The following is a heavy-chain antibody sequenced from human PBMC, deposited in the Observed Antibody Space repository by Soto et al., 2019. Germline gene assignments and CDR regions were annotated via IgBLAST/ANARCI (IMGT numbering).Heavy chain of an antibody. V-gene: IGHV3-30*18. J-gene: IGHJ4*02. CDR1: GFTFSSYG. Sequence: QVQLVESGGGVVQPGRSLRLSCAASGFTFSSYGMHWVRQAPGKGLEWVAVISYDGSNKYYADSVKGRFTISRDNSKNTLYLQMNSLRAEDTAVYYCAKDYYGSETIDYWGQGTLVTVSS. D-gene: IGHD3-10*01. CDR2: ISYDGSNK. CDR3: AKDYYGSETIDY.